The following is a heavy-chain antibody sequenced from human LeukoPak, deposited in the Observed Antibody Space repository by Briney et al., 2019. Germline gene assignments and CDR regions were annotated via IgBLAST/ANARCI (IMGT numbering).Heavy chain of an antibody. CDR1: GYTLTELS. V-gene: IGHV1-24*01. CDR2: FDPEDGET. Sequence: ASVKVSCKVSGYTLTELSMHWVRQAPGKGLEWMGGFDPEDGETIYAQKFQGGVTMTEDTSTDTAYMELSSLRSEDTAVYYCATVGGSSGWSIDYWGQGTLVTVSS. J-gene: IGHJ4*02. CDR3: ATVGGSSGWSIDY. D-gene: IGHD6-19*01.